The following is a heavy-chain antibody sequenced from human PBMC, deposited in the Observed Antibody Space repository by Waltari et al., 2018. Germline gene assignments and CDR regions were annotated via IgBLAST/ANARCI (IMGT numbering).Heavy chain of an antibody. Sequence: EVQLVESGGGLVKPGGSLRLSCAASGFTFSSYSMNWVRQAPGKGLEWVSSISSSSSYIYYADSVKGRFTISRDNAKNSLYLQMNSLRAEDTAVYYCASDWEQNQLLYSYYYYGMDVWGQGP. D-gene: IGHD2-2*02. CDR1: GFTFSSYS. CDR2: ISSSSSYI. J-gene: IGHJ6*02. CDR3: ASDWEQNQLLYSYYYYGMDV. V-gene: IGHV3-21*01.